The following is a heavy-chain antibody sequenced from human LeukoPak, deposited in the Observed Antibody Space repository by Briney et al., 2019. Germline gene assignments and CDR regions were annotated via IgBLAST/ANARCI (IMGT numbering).Heavy chain of an antibody. CDR2: IYPGDSDT. CDR1: GYSFTSYW. J-gene: IGHJ6*03. V-gene: IGHV5-51*01. CDR3: ARVFTDPSYYYYMDV. D-gene: IGHD4-11*01. Sequence: NRGESLKISCKGSGYSFTSYWIGWVRQMPGKGLEWMGIIYPGDSDTRYSPSFQGQVTISADKSISTAYLQWSSLKASDTAMYYCARVFTDPSYYYYMDVWGKGTTVTVSS.